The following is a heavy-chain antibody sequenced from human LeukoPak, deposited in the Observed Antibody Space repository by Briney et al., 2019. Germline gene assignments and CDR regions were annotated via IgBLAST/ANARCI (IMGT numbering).Heavy chain of an antibody. Sequence: SQTLSLTCTVSGGSISSGGYYWSWIRQHPGKGLEWIGYIYYSGSTYYNPSLKSRVTISVDTSKNQFSLKLSSVTAADTAAYYCARVLEIGDYVDYWGQGTLVTVSS. CDR2: IYYSGST. D-gene: IGHD4-17*01. V-gene: IGHV4-31*03. CDR1: GGSISSGGYY. CDR3: ARVLEIGDYVDY. J-gene: IGHJ4*02.